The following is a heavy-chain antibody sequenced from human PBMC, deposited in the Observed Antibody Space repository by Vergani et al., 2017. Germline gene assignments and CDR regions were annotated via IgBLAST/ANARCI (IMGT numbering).Heavy chain of an antibody. J-gene: IGHJ5*02. V-gene: IGHV3-21*02. Sequence: VQLVESGGGLVKPGGSLRLSCEGSGFTFKNTTMTWVRQAPGKGLEWVSSISSSSAYLHYEDSVKGRFTISRENAKKSLFLQMNNLRGDDTAVYYCASRVSENGGLDTWGQGTLVTVSS. D-gene: IGHD2-15*01. CDR2: ISSSSAYL. CDR3: ASRVSENGGLDT. CDR1: GFTFKNTT.